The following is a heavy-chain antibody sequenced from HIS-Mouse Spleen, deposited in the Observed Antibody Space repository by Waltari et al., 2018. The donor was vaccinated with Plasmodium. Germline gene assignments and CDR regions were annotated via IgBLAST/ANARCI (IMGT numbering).Heavy chain of an antibody. CDR1: GFTFSSYG. Sequence: QVQLVESGGGVVQPGRALRLSCAASGFTFSSYGMHWVRQAPGKGLEWVAVISYDGSKKYYADSVKGRFTSSRDNSKNTLYLQMNSLRAEDTAVYYCAKAQGVINFDYWGQGTLVTVSS. CDR2: ISYDGSKK. CDR3: AKAQGVINFDY. V-gene: IGHV3-30*18. D-gene: IGHD3-16*01. J-gene: IGHJ4*02.